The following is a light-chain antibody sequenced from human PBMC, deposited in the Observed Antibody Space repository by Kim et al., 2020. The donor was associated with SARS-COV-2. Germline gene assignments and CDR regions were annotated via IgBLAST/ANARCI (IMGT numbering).Light chain of an antibody. J-gene: IGKJ4*01. CDR3: QQYFGWPLT. CDR1: QSVISH. Sequence: MSPGERVTLSCRASQSVISHLAWYQRNPGQAPRLLIYDASTRATGLPARFSGSGSGTEFTLTISSLQSEDFAVYYCQQYFGWPLTFGGGTKVDIK. V-gene: IGKV3-15*01. CDR2: DAS.